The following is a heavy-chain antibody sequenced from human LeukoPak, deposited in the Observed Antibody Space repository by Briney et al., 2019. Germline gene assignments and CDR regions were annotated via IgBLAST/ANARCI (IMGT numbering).Heavy chain of an antibody. Sequence: GGSLRLSCAASGFPFSSYWMTWVRQTPGKGLEWVANIKHDGSDAYYADSVSGRLTVSRDNAKNSLYLQMNSLRAEDTAVYYCAKTARAYEYWGQGTQVTVSS. J-gene: IGHJ4*02. V-gene: IGHV3-7*03. CDR3: AKTARAYEY. CDR2: IKHDGSDA. D-gene: IGHD2-21*01. CDR1: GFPFSSYW.